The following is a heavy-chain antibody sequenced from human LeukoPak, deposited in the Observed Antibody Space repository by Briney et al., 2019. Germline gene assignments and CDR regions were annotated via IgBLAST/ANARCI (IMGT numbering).Heavy chain of an antibody. CDR3: AKSGKARIAVAGADY. V-gene: IGHV3-23*01. D-gene: IGHD6-19*01. CDR1: GFTFSSYA. CDR2: IASGGGTT. J-gene: IGHJ4*02. Sequence: GGSLRLSCAASGFTFSSYAMTWVRQAPGKGLGWVSAIASGGGTTYYADSVKGRFTISRDNSKNTLYLQMNSLRAEDTAVYYCAKSGKARIAVAGADYWGQGTPVTVSS.